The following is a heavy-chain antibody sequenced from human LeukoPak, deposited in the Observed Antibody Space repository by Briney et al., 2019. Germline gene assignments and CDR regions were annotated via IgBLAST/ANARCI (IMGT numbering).Heavy chain of an antibody. Sequence: PSETLSLTCTVSGGSISSSSYYWGWIRQPPGKGLEWIGEIYHSGSTNYNPSLKSRVTISVDRSKNQFSLKLSSVTAADTAVYYCARSGSYPYYYGMDVWGQGTTVTVSS. CDR2: IYHSGST. J-gene: IGHJ6*02. CDR3: ARSGSYPYYYGMDV. V-gene: IGHV4-39*07. D-gene: IGHD1-26*01. CDR1: GGSISSSSYY.